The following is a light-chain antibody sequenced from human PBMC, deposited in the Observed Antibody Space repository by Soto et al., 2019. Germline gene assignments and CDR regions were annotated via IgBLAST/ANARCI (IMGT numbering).Light chain of an antibody. CDR1: SSDVGGYNY. CDR2: DVS. CDR3: SSYTSSSTLVV. V-gene: IGLV2-14*01. J-gene: IGLJ2*01. Sequence: QSALTQPASVSGSPGQSITISCTGTSSDVGGYNYVSWYQQHPGKAPKLMIYDVSNRPSGVSNRFSGSKSGNTASLTISGLQAEDDADYYCSSYTSSSTLVVFSGGTKLTVL.